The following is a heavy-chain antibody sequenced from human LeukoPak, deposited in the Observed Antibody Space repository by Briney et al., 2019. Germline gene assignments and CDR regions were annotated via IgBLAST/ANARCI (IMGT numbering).Heavy chain of an antibody. Sequence: ASVKVSCKASGYTFTSYDINWVRQATGQGLEWMGWMNPNSGNTGYAQKFQGRVTMTRNTSISTAYMELSSLRSEDTAVYYCARGAGPRGRYYYYYYMDVWGKGTTVTISS. CDR1: GYTFTSYD. D-gene: IGHD6-19*01. CDR3: ARGAGPRGRYYYYYYMDV. V-gene: IGHV1-8*01. J-gene: IGHJ6*03. CDR2: MNPNSGNT.